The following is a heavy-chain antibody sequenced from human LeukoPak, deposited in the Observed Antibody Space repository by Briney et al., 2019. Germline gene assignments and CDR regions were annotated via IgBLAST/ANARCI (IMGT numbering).Heavy chain of an antibody. V-gene: IGHV3-7*01. J-gene: IGHJ4*02. CDR2: IKQDGSEK. CDR3: ARDSLYDSSGYSPKFDY. CDR1: GFTFSSYW. Sequence: GGSLRLSCAASGFTFSSYWMSWVRQAPGKGLEWVANIKQDGSEKYYVDFVKGRFTISRDNAKNSLYLQMNSLRAEDTAVYYCARDSLYDSSGYSPKFDYWGQGTLVTVSS. D-gene: IGHD3-22*01.